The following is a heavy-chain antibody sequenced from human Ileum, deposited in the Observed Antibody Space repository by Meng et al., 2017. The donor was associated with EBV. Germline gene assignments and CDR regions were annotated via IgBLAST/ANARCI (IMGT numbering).Heavy chain of an antibody. CDR2: INAYNGDT. CDR3: ARVEVGITSGDY. D-gene: IGHD1-26*01. V-gene: IGHV1-18*01. J-gene: IGHJ4*02. Sequence: QVQLVQSGSELKNPXASVKVSCKASGYTFTNYGITWVRQAPGQGLEWMGWINAYNGDTNYAQTLQGRVTMTTDTSTSTAYMELRSLRSDDTAVYYCARVEVGITSGDYWGQGTLVTVSS. CDR1: GYTFTNYG.